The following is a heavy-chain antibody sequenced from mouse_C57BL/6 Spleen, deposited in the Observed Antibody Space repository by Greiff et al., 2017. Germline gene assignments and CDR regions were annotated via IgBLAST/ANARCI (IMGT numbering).Heavy chain of an antibody. J-gene: IGHJ2*01. CDR2: ISYDGSN. D-gene: IGHD2-1*01. Sequence: EVQLQESGPGLVKPSQSLSLTCSVTGYSITSGYYWNWIRQFPGNKLEWMGYISYDGSNNYNPSLKNRISITRDTSKNQFFLKLNSVTTEDTATYYCARDGNYSFDYWGQGTTLTVSS. CDR1: GYSITSGYY. CDR3: ARDGNYSFDY. V-gene: IGHV3-6*01.